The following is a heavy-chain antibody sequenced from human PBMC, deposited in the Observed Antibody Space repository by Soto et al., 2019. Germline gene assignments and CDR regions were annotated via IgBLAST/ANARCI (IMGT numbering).Heavy chain of an antibody. J-gene: IGHJ4*02. V-gene: IGHV1-69*01. D-gene: IGHD1-1*01. Sequence: QVLLMQSGAEVKKPGSSVKVSCTSSGGPFSSYGISWVRQVPGQGLEWLGGIIPLFGTPSYARKFQDRLTISADASTTTAYMELSSLTSEDTAMYFCARDGTIQMANFDFWGQVTLVTVSS. CDR3: ARDGTIQMANFDF. CDR1: GGPFSSYG. CDR2: IIPLFGTP.